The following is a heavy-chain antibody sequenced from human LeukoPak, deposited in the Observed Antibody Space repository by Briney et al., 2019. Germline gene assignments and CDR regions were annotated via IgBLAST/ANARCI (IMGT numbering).Heavy chain of an antibody. J-gene: IGHJ4*02. V-gene: IGHV3-30*01. CDR2: ISYDGSNK. CDR3: ARNEGVYQLLPIDY. D-gene: IGHD2-2*01. CDR1: GLTFSSYA. Sequence: GGSLRPSCAASGLTFSSYAIHWVRQAPGKGLEWVAVISYDGSNKYYADSVKGRFTISRDNSKNTLYLQMNSLRAEDTAVYYCARNEGVYQLLPIDYWGQGTLVTVSS.